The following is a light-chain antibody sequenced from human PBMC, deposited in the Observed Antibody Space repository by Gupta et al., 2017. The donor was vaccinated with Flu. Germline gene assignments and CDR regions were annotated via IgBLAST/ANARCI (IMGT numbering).Light chain of an antibody. Sequence: VTLGQPPSVSCRSSQSLVHSDGNTYLHSFQQRPGQSPRRLLYKGSNRDSGVPDRFSGSGSGTDFTLNISRVEADDVGVYYRSQGKGWRSAFGQGTKMEI. CDR3: SQGKGWRSA. CDR2: KGS. J-gene: IGKJ2*01. V-gene: IGKV2-30*02. CDR1: QSLVHSDGNTY.